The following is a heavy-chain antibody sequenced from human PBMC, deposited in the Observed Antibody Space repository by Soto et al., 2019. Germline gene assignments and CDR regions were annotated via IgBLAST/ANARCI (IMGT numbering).Heavy chain of an antibody. CDR2: IGTAGDT. Sequence: EVQLVESGGGLVQPGGSLRLSCAASGFTFSSYDMHWVRQATGKGLEWVSAIGTAGDTYYPGSVKGRFTISRENAKNSLYLQMNSLRAEDTAVYYCARVLSSSWYYFDYWGQGTLVTVSS. V-gene: IGHV3-13*01. J-gene: IGHJ4*02. CDR3: ARVLSSSWYYFDY. D-gene: IGHD6-13*01. CDR1: GFTFSSYD.